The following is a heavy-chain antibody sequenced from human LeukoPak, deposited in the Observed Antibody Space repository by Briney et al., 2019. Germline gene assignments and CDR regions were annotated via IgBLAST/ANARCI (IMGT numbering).Heavy chain of an antibody. D-gene: IGHD5-18*01. CDR3: ARDMGYSYGYSYFDH. V-gene: IGHV3-7*01. Sequence: PGGSLRLSCAASGFTFSSYWMSWVRQAPGKGLEWVANIKQGGSEKYYMDSVKGRFTISRDNAKNSLYLQMNSLRAEDTAVYYCARDMGYSYGYSYFDHWGQGTLVTVSS. CDR2: IKQGGSEK. CDR1: GFTFSSYW. J-gene: IGHJ4*02.